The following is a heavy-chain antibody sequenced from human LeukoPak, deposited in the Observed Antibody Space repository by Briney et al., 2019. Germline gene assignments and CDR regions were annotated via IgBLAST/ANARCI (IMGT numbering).Heavy chain of an antibody. CDR3: ARSAYNYGYVYFDH. CDR2: IDPNSDNI. CDR1: GYTFTGCF. Sequence: ASVKVSCKASGYTFTGCFIHYVRQAPGQGLEWMGWIDPNSDNIRYSETFKDRVTMTRDTSTNTAYKELSWLRSDDTAVYYCARSAYNYGYVYFDHWGQGTLVIVSS. V-gene: IGHV1-2*02. J-gene: IGHJ4*02. D-gene: IGHD5-18*01.